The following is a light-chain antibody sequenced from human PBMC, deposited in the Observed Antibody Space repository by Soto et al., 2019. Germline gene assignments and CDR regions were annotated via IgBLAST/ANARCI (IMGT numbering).Light chain of an antibody. V-gene: IGKV1-5*03. Sequence: DIQMTQSPSTLSASVGDRVTITCRASQSISSWLAWYQQKPGKAPKLLIYKASNLEIGVPSRFSGSGSGTEFTLTISSLQPDDFATYYCQQYNSYPTFGQGTKLEIK. J-gene: IGKJ2*01. CDR3: QQYNSYPT. CDR2: KAS. CDR1: QSISSW.